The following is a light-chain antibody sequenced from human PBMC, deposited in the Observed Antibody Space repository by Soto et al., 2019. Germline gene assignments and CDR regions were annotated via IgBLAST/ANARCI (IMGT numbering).Light chain of an antibody. J-gene: IGLJ1*01. CDR2: EVS. CDR1: IHYDF. V-gene: IGLV2-14*01. CDR3: GSYTISSNYV. Sequence: QSVLTQPASVSGSPGQSITISCTGYIHYDFVSWYQQHPGTAPKLVIYEVSNRPSGTSDRFSGSKSGHTASLTIFGLQTEDEAVYYCGSYTISSNYVFGTGTKGTVL.